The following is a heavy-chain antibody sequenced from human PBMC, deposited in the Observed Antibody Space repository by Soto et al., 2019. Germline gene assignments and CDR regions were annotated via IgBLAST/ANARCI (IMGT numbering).Heavy chain of an antibody. CDR3: AIFHGSGSFQYNWFDP. V-gene: IGHV4-30-2*01. CDR1: GGSISSGGYS. Sequence: TSETLSLTCAVSGGSISSGGYSWSWIRQPPGKGLEWIGYIYHSGSTYYDPSLKSRVTISVDRSKNQFSLKLSSVTAADTAVYYCAIFHGSGSFQYNWFDPWGQGTLVTVSS. J-gene: IGHJ5*02. CDR2: IYHSGST. D-gene: IGHD3-10*01.